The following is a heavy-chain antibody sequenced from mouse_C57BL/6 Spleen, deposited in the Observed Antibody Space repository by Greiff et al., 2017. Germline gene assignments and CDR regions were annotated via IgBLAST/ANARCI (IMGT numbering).Heavy chain of an antibody. CDR2: IDPENGDT. V-gene: IGHV14-4*01. CDR1: GFNIKDDY. CDR3: TTYGKRAMDY. J-gene: IGHJ4*01. D-gene: IGHD2-1*01. Sequence: VQLQQSGAELVRPGASVKLSCTASGFNIKDDYMHWVKQRPEQGLEWIGWIDPENGDTEYASKVQGKATITADTSSNTAYLQLSSLTSEDTAVYYGTTYGKRAMDYWGQGTSVTVSA.